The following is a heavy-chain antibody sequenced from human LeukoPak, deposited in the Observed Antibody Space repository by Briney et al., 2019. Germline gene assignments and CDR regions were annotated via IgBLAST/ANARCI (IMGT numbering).Heavy chain of an antibody. J-gene: IGHJ4*02. Sequence: GGSLRLSCAASEFTFSSYGMHWVRQAPGKGLEWVAFIRYDGSNKYYADSVKGRFTISRDNSKNTLYLQMNSLRAEDTAVYYCARVVSVYSSSPQDDYWGQGTLVTASS. D-gene: IGHD6-6*01. V-gene: IGHV3-30*02. CDR3: ARVVSVYSSSPQDDY. CDR2: IRYDGSNK. CDR1: EFTFSSYG.